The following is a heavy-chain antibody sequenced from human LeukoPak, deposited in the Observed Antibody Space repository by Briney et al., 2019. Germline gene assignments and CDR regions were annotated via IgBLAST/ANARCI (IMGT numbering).Heavy chain of an antibody. J-gene: IGHJ6*02. CDR3: ASILDGMDV. V-gene: IGHV4-59*08. Sequence: SETLSLTCTVSGGSISSYYWSWVRQPPGKGLEWIGYIYYTGTTNYNPSLKNRVTISADTPKNQFSLKLNSVTAADTAVYYCASILDGMDVWGQGTTVSVSS. CDR2: IYYTGTT. CDR1: GGSISSYY.